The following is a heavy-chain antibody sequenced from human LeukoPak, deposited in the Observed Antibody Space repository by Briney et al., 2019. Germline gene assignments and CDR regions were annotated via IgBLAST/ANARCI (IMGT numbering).Heavy chain of an antibody. CDR3: AAYTAGSGFGY. Sequence: GGTLRLSCAASGFTFSSYGMSWVRQAPGKGLEWVSAISGSGGSTYYADSVKGRFTISRDNSKNTLYLQMDSLRAEDTAVYYCAAYTAGSGFGYWGQGTLVTVSS. CDR2: ISGSGGST. V-gene: IGHV3-23*01. J-gene: IGHJ4*02. CDR1: GFTFSSYG. D-gene: IGHD2-2*02.